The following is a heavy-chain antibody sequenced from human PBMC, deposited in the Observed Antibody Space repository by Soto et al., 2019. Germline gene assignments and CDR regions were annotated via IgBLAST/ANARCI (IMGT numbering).Heavy chain of an antibody. J-gene: IGHJ6*02. CDR2: IKEDGSEK. CDR3: ARPRFRGMDV. V-gene: IGHV3-7*03. CDR1: GFRIINYF. D-gene: IGHD3-10*01. Sequence: GGSLRLSCVVSGFRIINYFMSWVRQAPGKGLEWVANIKEDGSEKYYVESVKGRFTISRDNAKNSLYLQVNSLRDEDTAVYYCARPRFRGMDVWGQGTTVTVSS.